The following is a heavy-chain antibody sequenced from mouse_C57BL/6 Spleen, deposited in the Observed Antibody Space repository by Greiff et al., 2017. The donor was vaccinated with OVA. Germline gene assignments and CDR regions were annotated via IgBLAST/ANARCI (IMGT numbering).Heavy chain of an antibody. CDR1: GYTFTDYN. Sequence: VQLKQSGPELVKPGASVKIPCKASGYTFTDYNMDWVKQSHGKSLEWIGDINPNNGGTIYNQKFKGKATLTVDKSSSTAYMELRSLTSEDAAVYYCARDGTPFAYWGQGTLVTVSA. CDR2: INPNNGGT. V-gene: IGHV1-18*01. CDR3: ARDGTPFAY. J-gene: IGHJ3*01. D-gene: IGHD1-1*01.